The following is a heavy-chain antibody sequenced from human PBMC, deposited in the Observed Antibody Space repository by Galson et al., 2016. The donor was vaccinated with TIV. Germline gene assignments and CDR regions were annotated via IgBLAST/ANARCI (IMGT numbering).Heavy chain of an antibody. CDR3: ARGVSTGSGWLDP. Sequence: KVSCKASGATFNKYAINWVRQMPGKGLEWMGRIDPSDSYINYSPSFEGHVTISADRSITTAYLHWSSLRASDTAIYYCARGVSTGSGWLDPWGQGTLVTVSS. V-gene: IGHV5-10-1*01. D-gene: IGHD5/OR15-5a*01. CDR2: IDPSDSYI. J-gene: IGHJ5*02. CDR1: GATFNKYA.